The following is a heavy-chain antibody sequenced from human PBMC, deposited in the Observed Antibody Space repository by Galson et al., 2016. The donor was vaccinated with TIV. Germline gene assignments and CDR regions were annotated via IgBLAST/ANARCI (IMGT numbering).Heavy chain of an antibody. D-gene: IGHD2-2*01. V-gene: IGHV5-51*01. Sequence: QSGAEVKKPGESLKVSCKASGYSFTTYWSGWVRQMPGKGLEWMGIICPGDSDTRYNPSFQGQVTITADKSITTAYLQGSSLKASDTAMYYCATSRGHYYGMDVWGQGTPVTVSS. CDR1: GYSFTTYW. CDR2: ICPGDSDT. CDR3: ATSRGHYYGMDV. J-gene: IGHJ6*02.